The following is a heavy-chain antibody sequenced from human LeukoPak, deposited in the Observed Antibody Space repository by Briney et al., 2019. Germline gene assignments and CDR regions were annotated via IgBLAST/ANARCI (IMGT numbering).Heavy chain of an antibody. CDR3: AKDRCSNGVGCYYYYMDV. V-gene: IGHV3-7*01. Sequence: GGSLRLSCAASGFTFSTYWMTWVRQAPGKGLEWVANIKQDGSEKYFVDSVKGRFTISRDNAKNSLYLQMNSLRAEDTAVYYCAKDRCSNGVGCYYYYMDVWGKGTTVTISS. CDR2: IKQDGSEK. J-gene: IGHJ6*03. D-gene: IGHD2-8*01. CDR1: GFTFSTYW.